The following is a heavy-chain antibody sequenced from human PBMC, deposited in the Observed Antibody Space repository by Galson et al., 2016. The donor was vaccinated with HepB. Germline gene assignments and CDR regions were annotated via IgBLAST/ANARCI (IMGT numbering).Heavy chain of an antibody. J-gene: IGHJ4*02. CDR3: TTWLSHHFDY. V-gene: IGHV3-23*01. CDR2: IDGPTPNT. D-gene: IGHD6-19*01. Sequence: LSRPCAASGFTFRNYALSWVRRAPGKGREWVSHIDGPTPNTHYADSVRGRFSIYRDNTRDTLYLQMDSLTAEDSTIYYCTTWLSHHFDYWGQGTRVTVSS. CDR1: GFTFRNYA.